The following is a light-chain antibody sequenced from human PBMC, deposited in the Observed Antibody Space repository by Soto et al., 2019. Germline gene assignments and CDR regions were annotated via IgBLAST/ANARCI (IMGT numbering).Light chain of an antibody. J-gene: IGKJ3*01. CDR3: QKYNRGLFK. CDR1: QGISNY. V-gene: IGKV1-27*01. CDR2: AAS. Sequence: DIQMTQSPSSLSASVGDRVTITCRASQGISNYLAWYQQKPGKVPKLLIYAASTLQSGVQSRFSGSGSGTDFTLTNSSRQPEDVATYYCQKYNRGLFKFGPGTKVDIK.